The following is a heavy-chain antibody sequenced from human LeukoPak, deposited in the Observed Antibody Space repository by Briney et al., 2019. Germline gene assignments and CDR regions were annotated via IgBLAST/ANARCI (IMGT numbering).Heavy chain of an antibody. CDR3: ARGVVVVPAAIDY. D-gene: IGHD2-2*01. Sequence: ASVKVSCKASGNTFTGYYMHWVRQAPGQGLEWMGWINPNSGGTNYAQKFQGRVTMTRDTSISTAYMELSRLRSDDTAVYYCARGVVVVPAAIDYWGQGTLVTVSS. CDR1: GNTFTGYY. CDR2: INPNSGGT. V-gene: IGHV1-2*02. J-gene: IGHJ4*02.